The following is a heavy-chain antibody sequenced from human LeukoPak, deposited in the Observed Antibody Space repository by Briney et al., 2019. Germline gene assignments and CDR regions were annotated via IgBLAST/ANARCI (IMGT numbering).Heavy chain of an antibody. CDR3: ARSSYEDYYDSSGAFDY. CDR2: IGSSSSYI. J-gene: IGHJ4*02. V-gene: IGHV3-21*01. CDR1: GFTFSSYS. Sequence: TGGSLRLSCAASGFTFSSYSMNWVRQAPGKGLEWVSSIGSSSSYIYYADSVKGRFTISRDNAKNSLYLQMNSLRAEDTAVYYCARSSYEDYYDSSGAFDYWGQGTLVTVSS. D-gene: IGHD3-22*01.